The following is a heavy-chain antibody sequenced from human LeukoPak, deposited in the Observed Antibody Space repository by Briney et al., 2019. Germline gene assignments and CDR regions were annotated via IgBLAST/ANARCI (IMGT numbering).Heavy chain of an antibody. V-gene: IGHV3-30*04. D-gene: IGHD3-3*01. Sequence: GGSLRLSCAASGFTFSSYAMHWVRQAPGKGLEWVAVISYDGSNKYYADSVKGRFTISRDNSKNTPYLQMNSLRAEDTAVYYCARDLPGITIFGAFEYWGQGTLVTVSS. CDR2: ISYDGSNK. J-gene: IGHJ4*02. CDR1: GFTFSSYA. CDR3: ARDLPGITIFGAFEY.